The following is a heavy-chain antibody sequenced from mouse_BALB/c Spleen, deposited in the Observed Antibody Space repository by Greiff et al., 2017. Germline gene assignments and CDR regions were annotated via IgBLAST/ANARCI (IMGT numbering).Heavy chain of an antibody. V-gene: IGHV5-6*01. Sequence: EVMLVESGGDLVKPGGSLKLSCAASGFTFSSYGMSWVRQTPDKRLEWVATISSGGSYTYYPDSVKGRFTISRDNAKNTLYLQMSSLKSEDTAMYYCARQRGITTVVFDYWGQGTTLTGSS. D-gene: IGHD1-1*01. CDR2: ISSGGSYT. CDR1: GFTFSSYG. CDR3: ARQRGITTVVFDY. J-gene: IGHJ2*01.